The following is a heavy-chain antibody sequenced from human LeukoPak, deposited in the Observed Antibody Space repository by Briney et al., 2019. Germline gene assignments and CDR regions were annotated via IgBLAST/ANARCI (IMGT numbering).Heavy chain of an antibody. CDR3: ARDFRRYFDWSQVGYYYYGMDV. D-gene: IGHD3-9*01. J-gene: IGHJ6*02. CDR1: GGSIISSSYY. V-gene: IGHV4-39*07. CDR2: IYYSGGT. Sequence: SETLSLTCTVSGGSIISSSYYWGWIRQPPGKGLERIGSIYYSGGTYYNPSLKSRVTISVDKSKNQFSLKLSSVTAADTAVYYCARDFRRYFDWSQVGYYYYGMDVWGQGTTVTVSS.